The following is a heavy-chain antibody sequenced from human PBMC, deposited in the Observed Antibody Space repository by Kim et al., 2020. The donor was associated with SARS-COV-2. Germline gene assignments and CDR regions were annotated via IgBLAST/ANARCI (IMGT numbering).Heavy chain of an antibody. CDR3: ARGRVMVLDIVVVPATSYYYYGRGG. D-gene: IGHD2-2*03. CDR1: GGTFSSYA. J-gene: IGHJ6*02. CDR2: IIPIFGTA. V-gene: IGHV1-69*13. Sequence: SVKVSCKASGGTFSSYAISWVRQAPGQGLEWMGGIIPIFGTANYAQKFQGRVTITADESTSTAYMELSSLRSEDTAVYYCARGRVMVLDIVVVPATSYYYYGRGGWGQCTTVTVSS.